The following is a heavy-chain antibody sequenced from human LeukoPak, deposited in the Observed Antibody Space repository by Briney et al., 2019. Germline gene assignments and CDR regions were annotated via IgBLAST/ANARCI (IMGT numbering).Heavy chain of an antibody. J-gene: IGHJ6*02. CDR3: ARPQGSSWYAYYYYYYGMDV. CDR1: GFTFSSYG. D-gene: IGHD6-13*01. CDR2: IKQDGSEK. V-gene: IGHV3-7*01. Sequence: AGGSLRLSCAASGFTFSSYGMHWVRQAPGKGLEWVANIKQDGSEKYYVDSVKGRFTISRDNAKNSLYLQMNSLRAEDTAVYYCARPQGSSWYAYYYYYYGMDVWGQGTTVTVSS.